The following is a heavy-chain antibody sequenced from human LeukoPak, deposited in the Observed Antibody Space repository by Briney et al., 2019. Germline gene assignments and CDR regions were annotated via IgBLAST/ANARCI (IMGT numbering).Heavy chain of an antibody. CDR3: ARVRGYSYGSLDF. D-gene: IGHD5-18*01. CDR1: GFTLSSYA. Sequence: QTGGSLRLSCAASGFTLSSYAMSWVRQAPGKGLEWVSAISGSGGSTYDADSVKGRFTISRDNSKNTLYLQMNSLRAEATAEYYCARVRGYSYGSLDFWGQGTLVTVSS. CDR2: ISGSGGST. V-gene: IGHV3-23*01. J-gene: IGHJ4*02.